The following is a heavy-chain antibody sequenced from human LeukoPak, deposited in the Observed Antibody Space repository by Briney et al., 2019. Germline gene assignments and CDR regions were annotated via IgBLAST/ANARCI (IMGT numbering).Heavy chain of an antibody. Sequence: SVKVSCKGSGGTFSSYAISWVRQAPGQGLEWMGRIIPIFGIANYAQKFQGRVTITADKSTSTAYMELSSLRSEDTAVYYCARDRTDYSNLYYGMDVCGQGATVTVSS. CDR1: GGTFSSYA. V-gene: IGHV1-69*04. D-gene: IGHD4-11*01. CDR2: IIPIFGIA. CDR3: ARDRTDYSNLYYGMDV. J-gene: IGHJ6*02.